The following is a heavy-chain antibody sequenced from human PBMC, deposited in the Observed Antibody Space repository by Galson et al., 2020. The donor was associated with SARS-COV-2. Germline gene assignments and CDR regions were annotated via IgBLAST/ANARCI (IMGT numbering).Heavy chain of an antibody. V-gene: IGHV4-4*02. J-gene: IGHJ4*02. CDR2: IYNSGST. CDR1: GGSISSSNW. Sequence: SETLSLTCAVSGGSISSSNWWSWVRQPPGTGLEWIGEIYNSGSTNYNPSLKSRVTISVDTSKNQFSLKLSSVTAADTAVYYCARLYCSGGSCYDYWGQGTLVTVSS. CDR3: ARLYCSGGSCYDY. D-gene: IGHD2-15*01.